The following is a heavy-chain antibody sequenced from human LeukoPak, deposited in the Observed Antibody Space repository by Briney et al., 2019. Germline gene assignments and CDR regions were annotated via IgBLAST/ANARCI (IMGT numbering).Heavy chain of an antibody. Sequence: SETLSLTCAVSGHSISSDYLWGWIRQPPGKGLEWIGTFFHSGSTFYNPSVKSRVTISLDTSKNQFSLRLSSVTAADTAVYYCARELVVGMHFYNMDIWGKGTPVTVSS. J-gene: IGHJ6*03. CDR3: ARELVVGMHFYNMDI. CDR2: FFHSGST. D-gene: IGHD3-9*01. V-gene: IGHV4-38-2*02. CDR1: GHSISSDYL.